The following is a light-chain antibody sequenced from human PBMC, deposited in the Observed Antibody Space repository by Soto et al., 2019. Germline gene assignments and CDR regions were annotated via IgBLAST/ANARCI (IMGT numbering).Light chain of an antibody. CDR1: QSITNY. CDR3: QQSYSAPPT. J-gene: IGKJ1*01. V-gene: IGKV1-39*01. CDR2: AES. Sequence: DIQMTQSPSSLSASVGDRVTITCRASQSITNYLNWYQQKPGKAPKLLIYAESSLQSGVPSRFSGSGSGTDFTLTISSLQPEDFATYYCQQSYSAPPTFGQGTKVEIK.